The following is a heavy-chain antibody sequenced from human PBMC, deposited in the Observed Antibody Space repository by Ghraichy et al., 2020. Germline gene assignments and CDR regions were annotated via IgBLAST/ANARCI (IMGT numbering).Heavy chain of an antibody. CDR1: GFTFSSYS. D-gene: IGHD3-22*01. Sequence: GESLNISCAASGFTFSSYSMNWVRQAPGKGLEWVSYISSSSSTIYYADSVKGRFTISRDNAKNSLYLQMNSLRDEDTAVYYCARDGITMIVVATDRSSYFDYWGQGTLVTVSS. CDR3: ARDGITMIVVATDRSSYFDY. V-gene: IGHV3-48*02. CDR2: ISSSSSTI. J-gene: IGHJ4*02.